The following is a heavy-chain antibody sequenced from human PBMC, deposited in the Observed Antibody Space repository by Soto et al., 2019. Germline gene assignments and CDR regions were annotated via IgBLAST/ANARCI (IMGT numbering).Heavy chain of an antibody. V-gene: IGHV1-18*01. Sequence: QVQLVQSGAEVKKPGASVKVSCKASGYTFTSYGISWVRQAPGQGLEWKGWINPYTGNTNEAQKRQGRATINTNTSTSTAYKELGSLRSDDTAVYYCARDPVGGNWFDPWGQGTLVTVSS. D-gene: IGHD1-26*01. CDR2: INPYTGNT. CDR3: ARDPVGGNWFDP. CDR1: GYTFTSYG. J-gene: IGHJ5*02.